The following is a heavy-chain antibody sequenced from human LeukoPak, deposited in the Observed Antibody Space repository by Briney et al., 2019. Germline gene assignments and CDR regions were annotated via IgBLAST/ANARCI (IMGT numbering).Heavy chain of an antibody. Sequence: SGGSLRLSCAASGITFSHHGMDWVRQAPGKGLEWVAGIQYDGSIKFYLDSVKGRFTISRDNSKNTLDLQMNSLRFEDTAVYFCVQGGQYTRAYSDAFGLWGQGTMVTVSS. J-gene: IGHJ3*01. CDR1: GITFSHHG. D-gene: IGHD2-21*01. CDR2: IQYDGSIK. CDR3: VQGGQYTRAYSDAFGL. V-gene: IGHV3-30*03.